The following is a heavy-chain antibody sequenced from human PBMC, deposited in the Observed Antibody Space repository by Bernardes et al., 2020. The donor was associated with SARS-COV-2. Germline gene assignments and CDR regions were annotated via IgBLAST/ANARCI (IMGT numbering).Heavy chain of an antibody. V-gene: IGHV3-30-3*01. J-gene: IGHJ6*01. CDR1: GFTFRNFS. CDR3: ARDNGGIQLWLRNGMDV. D-gene: IGHD5-18*01. Sequence: GGSLRLSCAVSGFTFRNFSIHWDRQAPGKGLEWVAVISYGGTNKYYADSVKGRFTIARDNSKNTLYLQMNSLGVEDTAVYYCARDNGGIQLWLRNGMDVWRRGTTVTDSS. CDR2: ISYGGTNK.